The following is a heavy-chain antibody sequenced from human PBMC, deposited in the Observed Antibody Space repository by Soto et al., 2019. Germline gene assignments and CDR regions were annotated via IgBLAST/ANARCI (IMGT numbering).Heavy chain of an antibody. D-gene: IGHD1-26*01. V-gene: IGHV3-30*18. CDR3: AKDDGVGTTFRIDY. J-gene: IGHJ4*02. CDR1: GFTFNTFA. Sequence: QVQLVESGGGVVQPGGSLRLSCAASGFTFNTFAMHWVRQAPGKGLKWVGVISYDRCMQYYADSVKGRFAISRENSKKTLYLQMNSLRADDTAVYYCAKDDGVGTTFRIDYWGQGTLVAVSP. CDR2: ISYDRCMQ.